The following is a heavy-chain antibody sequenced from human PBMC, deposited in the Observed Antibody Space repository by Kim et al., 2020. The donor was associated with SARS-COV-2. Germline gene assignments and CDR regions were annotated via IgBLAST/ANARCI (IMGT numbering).Heavy chain of an antibody. CDR3: ARGTSSGWHSPYYFDY. D-gene: IGHD6-19*01. CDR2: ISSSGSTI. Sequence: GGSLRLSCAASGFTFSDYYMSWIRQAPGKGLEWVSYISSSGSTIYYADSVKGRFTISRDNAKNSLYLQMNSLRAEDTAVYYCARGTSSGWHSPYYFDYWGQGTLVTVSS. CDR1: GFTFSDYY. V-gene: IGHV3-11*01. J-gene: IGHJ4*02.